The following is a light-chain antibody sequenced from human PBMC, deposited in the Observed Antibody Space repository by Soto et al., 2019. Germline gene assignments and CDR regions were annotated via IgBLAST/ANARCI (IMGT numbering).Light chain of an antibody. CDR1: SSDVGGYNY. CDR2: DVS. Sequence: QSALTQPASVSGSPGQSITISCTGTSSDVGGYNYVSWYQQHPGKAPKLMIYDVSNRPSGVSNRFSGSKSGNTASLTISGLQAEDEVDYYCSSYTSSSTLVVFGGGTKHTVL. CDR3: SSYTSSSTLVV. V-gene: IGLV2-14*01. J-gene: IGLJ2*01.